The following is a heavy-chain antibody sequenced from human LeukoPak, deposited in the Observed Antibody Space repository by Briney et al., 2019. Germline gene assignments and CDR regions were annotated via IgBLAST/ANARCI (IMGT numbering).Heavy chain of an antibody. D-gene: IGHD3-10*01. CDR3: ARSGSGSYNNWFDP. J-gene: IGHJ5*02. Sequence: ASVKVSCKASGYTFTGYGISWVRQAPGQGLEWMGWISAYNGNTNYAQKLQGRVTMTTDTSTSTAYMELRSLRSDDTAVYYCARSGSGSYNNWFDPWGQGTLVTVSS. CDR1: GYTFTGYG. CDR2: ISAYNGNT. V-gene: IGHV1-18*01.